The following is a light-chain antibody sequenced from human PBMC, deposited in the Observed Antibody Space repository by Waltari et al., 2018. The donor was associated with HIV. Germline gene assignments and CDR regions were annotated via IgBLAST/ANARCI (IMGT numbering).Light chain of an antibody. J-gene: IGLJ2*01. CDR3: QVWHSNSDHVV. CDR1: NIGSQR. CDR2: DDS. V-gene: IGLV3-21*02. Sequence: SYVLTQPPSVSVAPGQPARITCEGTNIGSQRVHWYQQRPGQAPALVVHDDSDRPSGIPERFSGSNSGNTATLTISRVEAGDEADYYCQVWHSNSDHVVFGGGTKLTVL.